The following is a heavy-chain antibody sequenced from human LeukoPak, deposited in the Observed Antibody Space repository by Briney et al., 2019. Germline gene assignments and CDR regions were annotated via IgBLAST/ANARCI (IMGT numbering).Heavy chain of an antibody. D-gene: IGHD2-2*01. CDR3: AREGVEEPAVFPPEKNCSDP. J-gene: IGHJ5*02. Sequence: SETLSLTCAVYGGSFSGYYWSWIRQPPGKGLEWIGEINHSGSTNYNPSLKSRVTISVDTSKNQFSLKLSSVTAADTAVYYCAREGVEEPAVFPPEKNCSDPWGQGTLVPVSS. CDR2: INHSGST. CDR1: GGSFSGYY. V-gene: IGHV4-34*01.